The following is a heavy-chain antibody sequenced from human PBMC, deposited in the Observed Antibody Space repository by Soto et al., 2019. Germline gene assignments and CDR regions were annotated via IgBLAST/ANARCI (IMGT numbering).Heavy chain of an antibody. J-gene: IGHJ3*02. D-gene: IGHD1-26*01. CDR2: IIPIFGTA. V-gene: IGHV1-69*13. Sequence: ASVKVSCKASGGTFSSYAVTWVRQAPGQGLEWMGGIIPIFGTANYAQKFQGRVTITSDESTSTAYMELSSLRSEDTAVYYCASGTYPDAFDIWGQGTMVTVSS. CDR3: ASGTYPDAFDI. CDR1: GGTFSSYA.